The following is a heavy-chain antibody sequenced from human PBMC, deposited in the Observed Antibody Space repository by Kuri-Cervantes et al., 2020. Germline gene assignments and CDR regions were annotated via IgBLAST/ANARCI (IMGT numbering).Heavy chain of an antibody. J-gene: IGHJ4*02. CDR2: ISYDGSNK. V-gene: IGHV3-30*01. CDR3: AKVPLYCSGGSCYQTPEY. Sequence: GGSLRLSCAASGFTFSSYAMHWVRQAPGKGLEWVAVISYDGSNKYYADSVKGRFTISRDNSKNTLYLQMNSLRAEDTAVYYCAKVPLYCSGGSCYQTPEYWGQGTLVTVSS. CDR1: GFTFSSYA. D-gene: IGHD2-15*01.